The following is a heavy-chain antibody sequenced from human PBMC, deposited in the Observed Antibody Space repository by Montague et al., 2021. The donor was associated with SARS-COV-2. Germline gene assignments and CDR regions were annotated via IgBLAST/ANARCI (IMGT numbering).Heavy chain of an antibody. CDR1: GGSVSSGSYY. J-gene: IGHJ4*02. CDR2: IYYSGST. D-gene: IGHD3-22*01. Sequence: SETLSLTCTVSGGSVSSGSYYWSWIRQPPGKGLEWIGYIYYSGSTNYNPSLKSRVTISVDTYKNQFSLKLSSVTAADTAVYYCARAILGITMIVVVMTAIDYYFDDWGQGNLVTVSS. CDR3: ARAILGITMIVVVMTAIDYYFDD. V-gene: IGHV4-61*01.